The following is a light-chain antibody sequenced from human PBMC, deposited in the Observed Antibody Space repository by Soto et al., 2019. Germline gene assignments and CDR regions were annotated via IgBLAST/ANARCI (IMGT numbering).Light chain of an antibody. CDR2: AAS. J-gene: IGKJ2*01. V-gene: IGKV1-39*01. CDR1: QSINTF. Sequence: DIQMTQSPPSLSASVGDRVTITCRASQSINTFLSWSQQKPGKAPKLLVYAASSLQSGVPSRFSGSGSGTHFTLTISSLQPEDFATYYCQQTYSAPYTFGQGTKLEIK. CDR3: QQTYSAPYT.